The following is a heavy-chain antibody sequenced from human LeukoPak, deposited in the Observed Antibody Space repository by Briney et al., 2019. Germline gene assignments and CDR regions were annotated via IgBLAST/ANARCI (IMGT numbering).Heavy chain of an antibody. J-gene: IGHJ6*02. CDR1: GYTFTGYY. V-gene: IGHV1-2*04. CDR3: ARDYYDSGGSSYGMDV. Sequence: ASVKVSCKASGYTFTGYYMHWVRQAPGQGLEWMGWINPNSGGTNYAQKFQGWVTMTRDTSISTAYMELSRLRSDDTAVYYCARDYYDSGGSSYGMDVWAKGPRSPSP. CDR2: INPNSGGT. D-gene: IGHD3-22*01.